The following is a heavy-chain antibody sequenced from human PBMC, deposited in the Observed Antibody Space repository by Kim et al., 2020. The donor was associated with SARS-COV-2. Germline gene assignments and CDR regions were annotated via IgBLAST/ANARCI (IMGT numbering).Heavy chain of an antibody. CDR3: ARDSPNHYYGSGIDAFDI. V-gene: IGHV1-18*01. D-gene: IGHD3-10*01. Sequence: ASVKVSCKASGYTFTSYGISWVRQAPGQGLEWMGWISAYNGNTNYAQKLQGRVTMTTDTSTSTAYMELRSLRSDDTAVYYCARDSPNHYYGSGIDAFDIWGQGTMVTVSS. CDR2: ISAYNGNT. J-gene: IGHJ3*02. CDR1: GYTFTSYG.